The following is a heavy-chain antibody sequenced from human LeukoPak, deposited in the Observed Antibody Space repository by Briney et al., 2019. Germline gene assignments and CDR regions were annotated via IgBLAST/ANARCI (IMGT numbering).Heavy chain of an antibody. V-gene: IGHV1-58*02. CDR1: GFTCTSSA. J-gene: IGHJ3*02. CDR3: AADGGTHNAFDI. Sequence: SVKVSCKASGFTCTSSAMKWVRHPRGRRLEWIGWIVVGSGNTNYAQKFQERVTITKDMSTSTAYMELSSLRSEDTAVYYCAADGGTHNAFDIWGQGTMVTVSS. CDR2: IVVGSGNT. D-gene: IGHD3-16*01.